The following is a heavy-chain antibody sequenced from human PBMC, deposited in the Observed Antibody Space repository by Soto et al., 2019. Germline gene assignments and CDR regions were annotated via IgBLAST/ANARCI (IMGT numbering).Heavy chain of an antibody. CDR3: ARDRTLFWNGYPFDYYMDV. V-gene: IGHV3-11*01. D-gene: IGHD3-3*01. CDR1: GFSFSDYY. J-gene: IGHJ6*03. CDR2: ITNSGSTT. Sequence: QVQLVESGGGLVKPGESLRLSCAASGFSFSDYYMSWIRQAPGKGLEWVSYITNSGSTTYYTDSVKGRFIISRDNAKNSLYLQMNSLRAEDTAVYFCARDRTLFWNGYPFDYYMDVWGKGTTVTVSS.